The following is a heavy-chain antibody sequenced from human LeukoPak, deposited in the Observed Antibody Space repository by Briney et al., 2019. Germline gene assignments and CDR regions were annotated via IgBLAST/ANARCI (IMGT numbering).Heavy chain of an antibody. V-gene: IGHV7-4-1*02. Sequence: ASVKVSCKASGYTFTSYAMNWVRQAPGQGLEWMGWINTNTGNPTYAQGFTGRFVFSLDTSVSTAYLQINTLKAEDTAVYYCARPELRWSAYYYMDVWGKGTTVTVSS. CDR1: GYTFTSYA. D-gene: IGHD4-23*01. J-gene: IGHJ6*03. CDR2: INTNTGNP. CDR3: ARPELRWSAYYYMDV.